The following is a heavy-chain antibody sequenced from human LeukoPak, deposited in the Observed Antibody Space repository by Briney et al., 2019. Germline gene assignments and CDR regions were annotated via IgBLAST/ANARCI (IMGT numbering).Heavy chain of an antibody. CDR3: AKGRILWFGEQSDFDY. D-gene: IGHD3-10*01. CDR1: GFTFTKYG. J-gene: IGHJ4*02. Sequence: GGTLRLSCAASGFTFTKYGMSWVRQAPGKGLEYISTISDSGAYTYYADFAKGRFTVSRDNSKSMVFLEVNSLRAEDTATYFCAKGRILWFGEQSDFDYWGQGTLVTVSS. CDR2: ISDSGAYT. V-gene: IGHV3-23*01.